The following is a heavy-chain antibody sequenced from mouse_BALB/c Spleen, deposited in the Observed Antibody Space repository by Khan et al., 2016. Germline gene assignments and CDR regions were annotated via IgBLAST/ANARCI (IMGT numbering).Heavy chain of an antibody. CDR3: TRAAEGNRPYDAMDY. CDR2: IHPSDSES. CDR1: GYSFTRYW. J-gene: IGHJ4*01. D-gene: IGHD2-1*01. Sequence: QVQLKESGTELVRPGASVKLSCKASGYSFTRYWMNWVKQRPGQGLEWIGMIHPSDSESRLNQKFKDKATLTVDNSSSIAYMQLSSPTSEDSAVYYCTRAAEGNRPYDAMDYWGQGTSVTVSS. V-gene: IGHV1-61*01.